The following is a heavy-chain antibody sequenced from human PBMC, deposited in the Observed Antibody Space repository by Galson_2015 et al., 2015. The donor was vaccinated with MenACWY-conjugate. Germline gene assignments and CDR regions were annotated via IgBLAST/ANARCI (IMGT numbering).Heavy chain of an antibody. CDR3: AKTRGASFYFDS. J-gene: IGHJ4*02. CDR1: GFIFHTYW. V-gene: IGHV3-74*01. Sequence: SLRLSCAASGFIFHTYWMHWVRQAPGQGLVWVSRINPGGSSTTYADSVKDRFTISRDNAKNTLYLQMNSLRPEDTAVFYCAKTRGASFYFDSWGQGTLVTVSS. D-gene: IGHD1-26*01. CDR2: INPGGSST.